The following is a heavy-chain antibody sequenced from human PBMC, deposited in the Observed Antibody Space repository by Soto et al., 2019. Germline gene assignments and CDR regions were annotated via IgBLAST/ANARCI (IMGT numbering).Heavy chain of an antibody. CDR1: GYTFTSYG. CDR3: ARDRPYYYDSSGQIDY. CDR2: ISAYNGNT. D-gene: IGHD3-22*01. Sequence: QVQLVQSGAEVKKPGASVKVSCKASGYTFTSYGISWVRQAPGQGLEWMGWISAYNGNTNYAQKLQGRVTMTTDTSTSTAYRELRSLRSDDTAVYYCARDRPYYYDSSGQIDYWGQGTLVTVSS. V-gene: IGHV1-18*01. J-gene: IGHJ4*02.